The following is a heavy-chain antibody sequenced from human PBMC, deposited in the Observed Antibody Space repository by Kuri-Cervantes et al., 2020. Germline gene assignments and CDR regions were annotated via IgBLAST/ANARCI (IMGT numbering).Heavy chain of an antibody. CDR2: ITSTSSKI. D-gene: IGHD4-17*01. CDR3: AKGGAVTTPADS. V-gene: IGHV3-21*01. Sequence: GESLKISCAASGFASGLTFSSYSMNWVRQAPGKGLEWVSSITSTSSKIDYADSVKGRFIISRDNAKNSLYLQMNSLRAEDTAFYYCAKGGAVTTPADSWGQGTLVTVSS. J-gene: IGHJ5*01. CDR1: GFASGLTFSSYS.